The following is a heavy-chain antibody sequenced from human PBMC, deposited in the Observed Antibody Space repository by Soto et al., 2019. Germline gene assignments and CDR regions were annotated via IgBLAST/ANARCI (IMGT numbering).Heavy chain of an antibody. D-gene: IGHD1-26*01. J-gene: IGHJ4*02. CDR1: GFTFIDYY. CDR3: ARDTGGSYDF. CDR2: TRNKANSYTT. V-gene: IGHV3-72*01. Sequence: GGFLRLSCAASGFTFIDYYMDWVRQLPGKGLEWVGRTRNKANSYTTEYAPSVKGRFTISRHDSEDSMFLQLNSLKTEDTAVYYCARDTGGSYDFWGQGALVTVSS.